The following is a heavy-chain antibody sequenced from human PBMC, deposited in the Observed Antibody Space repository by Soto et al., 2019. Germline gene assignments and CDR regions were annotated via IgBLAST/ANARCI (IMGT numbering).Heavy chain of an antibody. CDR1: GFSVSEKH. CDR2: IYSIYGRSRT. J-gene: IGHJ3*01. Sequence: EQLEESGGGLVQLGRSLRLSCAASGFSVSEKHMSWVRQAPGKGLEWVSTIYSIYGRSRTWYADSVEGRFTISRDKSKNTLSLQMNTLRAEDTAVYYCARADRSAFEVWGQGAMVTVSS. V-gene: IGHV3-66*01. CDR3: ARADRSAFEV.